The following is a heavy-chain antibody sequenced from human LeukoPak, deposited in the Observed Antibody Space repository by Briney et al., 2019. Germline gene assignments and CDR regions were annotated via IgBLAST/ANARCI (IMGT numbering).Heavy chain of an antibody. J-gene: IGHJ4*02. V-gene: IGHV4-30-2*01. CDR3: ARGVFGVVPQPFDY. D-gene: IGHD3-3*01. Sequence: SETLSLTCAVSGGSISSGGYSWSWIRQPPGKGLEWIGYIYHSGSTYYNPSLKSRVTISVDRSKNQFSLKLSSVTAADTAVYYCARGVFGVVPQPFDYWGQGTLSPSPQ. CDR2: IYHSGST. CDR1: GGSISSGGYS.